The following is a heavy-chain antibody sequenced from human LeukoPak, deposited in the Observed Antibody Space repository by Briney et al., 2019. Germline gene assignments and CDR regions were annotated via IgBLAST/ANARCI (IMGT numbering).Heavy chain of an antibody. CDR3: ARGGDGYNIFDY. J-gene: IGHJ4*02. Sequence: SGTLSLTCTVSGGSISSSSYYWGWIRQPPGKGLEWIGSIYYSGSTYYNPSLKSRVTISVDTSKNQFSLKLSSVTAADTAVYYCARGGDGYNIFDYWGQGTLVTVSS. CDR1: GGSISSSSYY. CDR2: IYYSGST. V-gene: IGHV4-39*07. D-gene: IGHD5-24*01.